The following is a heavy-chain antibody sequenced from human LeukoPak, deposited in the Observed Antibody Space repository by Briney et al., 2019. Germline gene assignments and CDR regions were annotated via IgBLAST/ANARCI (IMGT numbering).Heavy chain of an antibody. CDR3: ARDSITMVRGVSEFFDY. J-gene: IGHJ4*02. D-gene: IGHD3-10*01. CDR1: GFTFSSYW. V-gene: IGHV3-7*01. Sequence: GGSLRLSCAASGFTFSSYWMSWVRQAPGKGLEWVANIKQDGSEKYYVDSVKGRFTISRDNAKNSLYLQMNSLRAEDTAVYYCARDSITMVRGVSEFFDYWGQGTLVTVSS. CDR2: IKQDGSEK.